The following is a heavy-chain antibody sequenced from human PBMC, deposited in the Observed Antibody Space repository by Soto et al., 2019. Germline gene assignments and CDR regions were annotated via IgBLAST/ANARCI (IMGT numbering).Heavy chain of an antibody. Sequence: QVQLQQWGAGLLKPSETLSLTCAVYGGSFSGYYWSWIRQPPGKGLEWIGEINHSGSTNYNPSLKSRVTISVDTSKNQFSLKLSSVTAADTAVYYCARDSGVVVVVAATPRWFDPWGQGTLVTVSS. J-gene: IGHJ5*02. CDR2: INHSGST. CDR1: GGSFSGYY. CDR3: ARDSGVVVVVAATPRWFDP. D-gene: IGHD2-15*01. V-gene: IGHV4-34*01.